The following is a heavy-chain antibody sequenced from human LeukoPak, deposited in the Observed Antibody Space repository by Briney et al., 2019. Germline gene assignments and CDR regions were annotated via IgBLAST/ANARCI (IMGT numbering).Heavy chain of an antibody. D-gene: IGHD3-22*01. CDR2: ISAYNGNT. V-gene: IGHV1-18*01. J-gene: IGHJ4*02. Sequence: ASVTVSCKASGYTFTSYGISWVRQAPGQGLEWMGWISAYNGNTNYAQKLQGRVTVTTDTSTSTAYMELRSLRSDDTAVYYCARGLLQYYYDSSGPPDYWGQGTLVTVSS. CDR3: ARGLLQYYYDSSGPPDY. CDR1: GYTFTSYG.